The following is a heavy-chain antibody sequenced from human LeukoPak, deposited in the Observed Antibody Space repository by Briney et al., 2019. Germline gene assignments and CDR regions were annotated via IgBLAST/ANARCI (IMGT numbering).Heavy chain of an antibody. J-gene: IGHJ5*02. V-gene: IGHV1-24*01. Sequence: GASVKVSCKVSGYTLTNLSMHWVRQAPGKGLEWMGWFDPKAGKTMYAQGFKGRVTMTLDTSAGTAYMEMSSLRSEDTAVYYCATASHYYDSSGYYYWFAPWGQGTLVTVSS. D-gene: IGHD3-22*01. CDR3: ATASHYYDSSGYYYWFAP. CDR2: FDPKAGKT. CDR1: GYTLTNLS.